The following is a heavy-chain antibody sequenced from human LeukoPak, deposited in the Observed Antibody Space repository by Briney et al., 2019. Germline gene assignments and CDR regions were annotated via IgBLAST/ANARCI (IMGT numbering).Heavy chain of an antibody. Sequence: GGSLRLSCAASGFTFSNAWMSWVRQAPGKGLEWVGHIKSKTDGGTTDYAAPVKGRFTISRDDSKNTLYLQMNSLKTEDTAVYYCTTVGMNIVVVPAAKGYDAFDIWGQGTMVTVSS. CDR1: GFTFSNAW. V-gene: IGHV3-15*01. D-gene: IGHD2-2*01. CDR2: IKSKTDGGTT. CDR3: TTVGMNIVVVPAAKGYDAFDI. J-gene: IGHJ3*02.